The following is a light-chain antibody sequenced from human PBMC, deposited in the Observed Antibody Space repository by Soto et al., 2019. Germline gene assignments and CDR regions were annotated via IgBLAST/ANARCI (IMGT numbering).Light chain of an antibody. CDR2: GAS. V-gene: IGKV3-15*01. CDR1: QSVSSN. J-gene: IGKJ1*01. CDR3: QQYNNWPRTWT. Sequence: EIVITQSPATISVSTVEIANISCRASQSVSSNLACYQQKPGQDPRLLIYGASTRATGIPARFSGSGSGTEFTLTISSLQSEDLAVYFCQQYNNWPRTWTFGQGTKGELK.